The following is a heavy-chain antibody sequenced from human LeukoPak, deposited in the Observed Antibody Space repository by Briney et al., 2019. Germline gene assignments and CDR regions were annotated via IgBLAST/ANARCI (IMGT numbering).Heavy chain of an antibody. J-gene: IGHJ4*02. CDR3: ARDRSSYYGSGGPDY. V-gene: IGHV1-46*01. Sequence: ASVKVSCKASGYTFTIYYMHWVRQAPGQGLEWMGIINPSGGNTSYAQKFQGRVTMTRDTSTSTVHMELSSLRFEDTAVYYCARDRSSYYGSGGPDYWGQGTLVTVSS. CDR2: INPSGGNT. D-gene: IGHD3-10*01. CDR1: GYTFTIYY.